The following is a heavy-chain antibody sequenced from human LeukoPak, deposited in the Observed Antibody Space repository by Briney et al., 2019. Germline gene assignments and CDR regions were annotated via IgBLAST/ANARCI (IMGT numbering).Heavy chain of an antibody. CDR3: ARVFRDSYYYYYMDV. CDR1: GFTFSNYE. J-gene: IGHJ6*03. CDR2: ISSGGTTI. Sequence: GGSLRLSCEASGFTFSNYEMNWVRQAPGKGLEWLSYISSGGTTIYYADSLKGRFTISRDNAKSSLYLRMNSLRAEDTAVYYCARVFRDSYYYYYMDVWGKGTTVTVSS. V-gene: IGHV3-48*03.